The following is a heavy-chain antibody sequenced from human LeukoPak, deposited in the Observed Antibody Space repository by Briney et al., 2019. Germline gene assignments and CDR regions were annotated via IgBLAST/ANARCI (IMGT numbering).Heavy chain of an antibody. Sequence: GGSLRLSCAASGFTFNNYFMSWIRQAPGKGLEWVSYISSSGGTVYYAGSVKGRFTVSRDNAKNSLYLQMNSLRAEDTAVYYCARNYYDSSGYSNPFDYWGQGTLVTVSS. CDR3: ARNYYDSSGYSNPFDY. D-gene: IGHD3-22*01. V-gene: IGHV3-11*01. J-gene: IGHJ4*02. CDR2: ISSSGGTV. CDR1: GFTFNNYF.